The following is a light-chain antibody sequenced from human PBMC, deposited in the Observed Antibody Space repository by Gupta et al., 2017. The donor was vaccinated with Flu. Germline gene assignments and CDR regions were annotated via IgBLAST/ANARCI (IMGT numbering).Light chain of an antibody. J-gene: IGLJ3*02. V-gene: IGLV1-44*01. CDR1: NSHIGRNT. CDR2: NEN. Sequence: QSLLTQPPSSSGTPGQRVTISCSGSNSHIGRNTLSWYQQLPGADPKRIIHNENQRPSGVPGRFSCSKAGTSASPNTSGLQSEDEGDFYWATGDDCRNSWVLGGGTRLTVL. CDR3: ATGDDCRNSWV.